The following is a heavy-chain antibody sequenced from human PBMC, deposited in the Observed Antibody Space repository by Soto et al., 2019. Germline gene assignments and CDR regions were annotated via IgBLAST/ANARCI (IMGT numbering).Heavy chain of an antibody. V-gene: IGHV3-33*01. CDR1: GFTFSSYG. Sequence: GGSLRLSCAASGFTFSSYGMHWVRPAPGKGLEWVAVIWYDGSNKYYEDSGKGRFTISGDNSKNTLYLQRNSLGAEDTAVYYCARGVGAAAGTWWWFDPWGQGTLVTVSS. J-gene: IGHJ5*02. D-gene: IGHD6-13*01. CDR3: ARGVGAAAGTWWWFDP. CDR2: IWYDGSNK.